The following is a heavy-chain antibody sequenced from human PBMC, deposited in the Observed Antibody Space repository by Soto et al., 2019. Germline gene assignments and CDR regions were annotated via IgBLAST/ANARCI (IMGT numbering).Heavy chain of an antibody. CDR2: VYYHGSNK. CDR1: GSSLSSYG. D-gene: IGHD5-18*01. V-gene: IGHV3-33*01. CDR3: ARDEYPGAYSFGYYFDN. J-gene: IGHJ4*02. Sequence: PGGSLRLSCAAPGSSLSSYGLHWVRQGPGKGLEWVPLVYYHGSNKYYADSVKGRFTISRDNSKNTLYLQMNSLRAEDTAVYYCARDEYPGAYSFGYYFDNWGQGT.